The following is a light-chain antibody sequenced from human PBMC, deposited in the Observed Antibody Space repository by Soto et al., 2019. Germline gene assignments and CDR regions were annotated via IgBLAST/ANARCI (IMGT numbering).Light chain of an antibody. CDR3: QQSHSIPYT. Sequence: DIQMTQSQSSLSASVGDRVTITCRASQSVSNYLNWYQHKPGSVPNLLIHTASSLRSGDPSRFSGSRSGTDITLTISSLQPEDVATYYCQQSHSIPYTFGQGTEMEIK. J-gene: IGKJ2*01. CDR2: TAS. V-gene: IGKV1-39*01. CDR1: QSVSNY.